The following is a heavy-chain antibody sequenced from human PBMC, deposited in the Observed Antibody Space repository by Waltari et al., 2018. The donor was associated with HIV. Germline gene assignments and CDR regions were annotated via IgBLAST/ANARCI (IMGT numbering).Heavy chain of an antibody. CDR3: AKDLVTRGFFYFYGMHV. CDR1: GLNLSRSG. Sequence: QVQLEESGGRVVQPGRSLRLTWVASGLNLSRSGMHRVRQAPGKGLEWVAVISYKGLNKYYVDSVKGRFTISRDNSNSTLFLQMSSLRPDDTAVYYCAKDLVTRGFFYFYGMHVWGQGTTVTVSS. V-gene: IGHV3-30*18. CDR2: ISYKGLNK. D-gene: IGHD2-15*01. J-gene: IGHJ6*02.